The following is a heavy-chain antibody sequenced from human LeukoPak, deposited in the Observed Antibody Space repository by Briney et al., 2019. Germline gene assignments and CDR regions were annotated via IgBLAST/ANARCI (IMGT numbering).Heavy chain of an antibody. CDR3: ARAMIPLLWFGELIPDAFDI. CDR2: ISSTVGYI. Sequence: GGSLRLSCAASGFTFSTYSMNWVRQAPGKGLEWVSSISSTVGYIYYADSVKGRFTISRDNTRNTVYLQMNSLRAEDTAVYYCARAMIPLLWFGELIPDAFDIWGQGTMVTVSS. CDR1: GFTFSTYS. V-gene: IGHV3-21*01. D-gene: IGHD3-10*01. J-gene: IGHJ3*02.